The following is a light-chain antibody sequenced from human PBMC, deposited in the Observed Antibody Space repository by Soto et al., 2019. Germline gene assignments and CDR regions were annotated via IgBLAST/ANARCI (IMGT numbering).Light chain of an antibody. CDR2: GAS. V-gene: IGKV3-15*01. CDR1: QRVNSN. CDR3: QQYNDWPLYT. Sequence: EIVMTQSPTIVSVSPGERATLSCRASQRVNSNLAWYQQKPGQAPRLLISGASTRAPGIAARFSGSGSGTNFTLSISGLQSADFAVYYCQQYNDWPLYTFGQGTKLEIK. J-gene: IGKJ2*01.